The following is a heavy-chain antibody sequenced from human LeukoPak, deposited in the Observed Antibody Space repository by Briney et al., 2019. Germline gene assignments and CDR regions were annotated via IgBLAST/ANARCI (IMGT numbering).Heavy chain of an antibody. CDR1: GASISSSY. V-gene: IGHV4-4*07. J-gene: IGHJ1*01. CDR2: MSSGGST. D-gene: IGHD3-22*01. CDR3: ARDQTYYVSSGYYYVTYLQH. Sequence: SETLSLTCTVSGASISSSYCAWIRQSAGEGLEWIGRMSSGGSTTYNPSFKGRVTMSLDTSKRQFSLNLSSVTAADTAVYYCARDQTYYVSSGYYYVTYLQHWGQGILVTVSS.